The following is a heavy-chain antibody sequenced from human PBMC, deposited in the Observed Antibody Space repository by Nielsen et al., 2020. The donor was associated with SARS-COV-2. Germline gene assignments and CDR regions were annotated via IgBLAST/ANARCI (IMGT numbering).Heavy chain of an antibody. J-gene: IGHJ4*02. CDR3: ARGGYNIYDFDY. CDR2: MFYIGTA. D-gene: IGHD5-24*01. Sequence: SETLSLTCIVSGGSISTGSHYWSWIRQPPGKGLEWIGYMFYIGTANYNPSFQSRVNISVDTSKNQFSLKLSSVTAADSATYYCARGGYNIYDFDYWGRGTLVTVSS. V-gene: IGHV4-61*01. CDR1: GGSISTGSHY.